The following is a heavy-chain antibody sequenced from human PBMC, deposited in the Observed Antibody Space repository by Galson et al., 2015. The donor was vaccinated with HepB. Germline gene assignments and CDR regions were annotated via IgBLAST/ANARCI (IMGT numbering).Heavy chain of an antibody. CDR1: GFTFSSYC. CDR2: IKQDGNEK. CDR3: ARDVSGYDYRGSYYYGMDV. D-gene: IGHD5-12*01. J-gene: IGHJ6*02. Sequence: SLRLSCAASGFTFSSYCMSWVRQAPGKGLEWVANIKQDGNEKYYVDSVKGRFTISRDNPKNSLSLQMNSLRAEDTAVYYCARDVSGYDYRGSYYYGMDVWGQGTTVTVSS. V-gene: IGHV3-7*03.